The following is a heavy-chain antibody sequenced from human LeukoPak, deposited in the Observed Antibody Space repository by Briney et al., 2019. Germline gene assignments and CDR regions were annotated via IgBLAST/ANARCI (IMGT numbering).Heavy chain of an antibody. CDR2: TIPIFGTA. CDR1: GGTFSSYA. V-gene: IGHV1-69*05. D-gene: IGHD3-3*01. Sequence: SVKVSCKASGGTFSSYAISWVRQAPGQGLEWMGGTIPIFGTANYAQKFQGRVTITTDESTSTAYMELSSLRSEDTAVYYCARVCYDFWSGPSGPGEYYYYYMDVWGKGTTVTVSS. J-gene: IGHJ6*03. CDR3: ARVCYDFWSGPSGPGEYYYYYMDV.